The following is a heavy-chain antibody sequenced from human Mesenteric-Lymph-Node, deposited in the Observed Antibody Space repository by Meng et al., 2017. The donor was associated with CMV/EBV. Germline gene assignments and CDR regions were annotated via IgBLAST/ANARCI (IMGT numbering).Heavy chain of an antibody. V-gene: IGHV3-23*01. J-gene: IGHJ4*02. D-gene: IGHD5-24*01. CDR1: GFTFSSHA. CDR3: AKGGRDGFNGLLDY. Sequence: GGSLRLSCAASGFTFSSHAMSWVRQAPGKGLEWVSGFSRNGESTYYADSVRGRFTISRDTSKNTLYLQMNSLRAEDTAAYYCAKGGRDGFNGLLDYWGQGALVTVSS. CDR2: FSRNGEST.